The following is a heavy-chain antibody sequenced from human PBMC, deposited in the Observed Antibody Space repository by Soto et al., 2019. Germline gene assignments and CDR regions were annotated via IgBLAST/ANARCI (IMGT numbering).Heavy chain of an antibody. Sequence: GGSLRLSCAASGFTFSNYAVTWVRQAPGKGLEWVSTISGSGGSTYYADSVMGRFTISRDNSKNTLYLQMNSLRAEDTAVYYCAKDQGSSWYEIDYWGQGTLVTVSS. D-gene: IGHD6-13*01. CDR3: AKDQGSSWYEIDY. J-gene: IGHJ4*02. CDR2: ISGSGGST. CDR1: GFTFSNYA. V-gene: IGHV3-23*01.